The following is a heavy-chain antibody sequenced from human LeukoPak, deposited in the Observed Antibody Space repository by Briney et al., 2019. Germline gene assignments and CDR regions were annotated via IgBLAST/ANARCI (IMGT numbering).Heavy chain of an antibody. D-gene: IGHD2-21*02. Sequence: PSASVKVSCKASGYTFTSYYMHWVRQAPGQGLEWMGIINPSGGSTSYAQKFQGRVTMTRDTSTSTVYMELRSLRSDDTAVYYCARHPPLASRGGDCWFDPWGQGTLVTVSS. CDR2: INPSGGST. V-gene: IGHV1-46*01. J-gene: IGHJ5*02. CDR3: ARHPPLASRGGDCWFDP. CDR1: GYTFTSYY.